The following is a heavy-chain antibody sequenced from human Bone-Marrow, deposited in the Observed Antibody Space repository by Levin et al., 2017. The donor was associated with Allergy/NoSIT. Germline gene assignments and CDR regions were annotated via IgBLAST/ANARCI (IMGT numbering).Heavy chain of an antibody. V-gene: IGHV3-23*01. D-gene: IGHD4-11*01. CDR3: AKPPSYSNYVGLAFDT. Sequence: GGSLRLSCAASGFTFSTYAMSWVRQAPGKGLEWVSAITDSGGSTFYADSVKGRFTISRDNSKNTLYLQMNSLRAEDTAVYYCAKPPSYSNYVGLAFDTWGQGTMVTVSS. CDR2: ITDSGGST. J-gene: IGHJ4*02. CDR1: GFTFSTYA.